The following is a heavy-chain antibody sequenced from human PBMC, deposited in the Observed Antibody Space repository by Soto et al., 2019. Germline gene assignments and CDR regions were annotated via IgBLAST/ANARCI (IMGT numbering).Heavy chain of an antibody. J-gene: IGHJ4*02. Sequence: SETLSLTCTVSGGSVSSGSYYWSWIRQPPGKGLEWIGYIYYSGSTNYNPSLKSRVTVSVDTSKNQFSLKLSSVTAADTAVYYCARCRYSGSYPPYYFDYWGQGTLVTVSS. CDR3: ARCRYSGSYPPYYFDY. V-gene: IGHV4-61*01. D-gene: IGHD1-26*01. CDR2: IYYSGST. CDR1: GGSVSSGSYY.